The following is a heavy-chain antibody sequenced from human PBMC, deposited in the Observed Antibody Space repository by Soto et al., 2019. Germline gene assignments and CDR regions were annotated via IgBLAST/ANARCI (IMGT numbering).Heavy chain of an antibody. D-gene: IGHD6-6*01. CDR3: ARDKGAHPPSYYFDY. Sequence: GGSLRLSCAASGFTFSSYAMHWVRQAPGKGLEWVAVISYDGSNKYYADSVKGRFTISRDNSKNTLYLQMNSLRAEDTAVYYCARDKGAHPPSYYFDYWGQGTLVTVSS. J-gene: IGHJ4*02. CDR1: GFTFSSYA. CDR2: ISYDGSNK. V-gene: IGHV3-30*04.